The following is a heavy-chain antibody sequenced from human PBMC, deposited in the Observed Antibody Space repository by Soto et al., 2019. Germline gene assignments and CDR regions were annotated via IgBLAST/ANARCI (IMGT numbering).Heavy chain of an antibody. D-gene: IGHD6-13*01. CDR3: ARTAGGRVRGALDI. Sequence: QEQLVESGGGVVQPGRSLRLSCVASGFTFRSYGMHWVRQAPGKGLEWVAVMSDDESKKYYADSVKGRFTISRDNSKNTLFLQMDTLISQDTAVYYCARTAGGRVRGALDIWGQRTMVTVSS. J-gene: IGHJ3*02. V-gene: IGHV3-30-3*01. CDR1: GFTFRSYG. CDR2: MSDDESKK.